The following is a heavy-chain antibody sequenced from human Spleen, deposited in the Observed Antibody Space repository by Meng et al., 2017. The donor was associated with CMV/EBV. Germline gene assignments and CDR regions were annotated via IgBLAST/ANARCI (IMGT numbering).Heavy chain of an antibody. Sequence: LRLSCTVSGDSVSSGDYYWTWIRQPPGKGLEWIGYVYFSGSTYYNPSLKNRLTISVDTSKNHFFLKLSSVTSADTAVYYCARDGRRYSSSSYFDYWGQGTLVTVSS. CDR2: VYFSGST. V-gene: IGHV4-30-4*08. CDR1: GDSVSSGDYY. D-gene: IGHD6-6*01. J-gene: IGHJ4*02. CDR3: ARDGRRYSSSSYFDY.